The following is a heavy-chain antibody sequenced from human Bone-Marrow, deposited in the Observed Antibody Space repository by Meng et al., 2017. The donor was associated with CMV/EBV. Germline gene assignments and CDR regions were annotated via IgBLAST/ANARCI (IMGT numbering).Heavy chain of an antibody. CDR1: GFTFSSYA. Sequence: GGSLRLSCAASGFTFSSYAMHWVRQAPGKGLEWVAVISYDGSNKYYADSVKGRFTISRDNSKNTLYLQMNSPRAEDTAVYYCARGRVYSTFDYWGQGTLVTVSS. CDR3: ARGRVYSTFDY. D-gene: IGHD6-13*01. J-gene: IGHJ4*02. CDR2: ISYDGSNK. V-gene: IGHV3-30-3*01.